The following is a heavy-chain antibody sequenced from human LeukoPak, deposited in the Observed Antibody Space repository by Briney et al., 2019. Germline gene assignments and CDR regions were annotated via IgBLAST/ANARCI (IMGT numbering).Heavy chain of an antibody. J-gene: IGHJ3*02. CDR2: FDPEDGET. CDR1: GYTLTELS. D-gene: IGHD3-22*01. CDR3: ATDLRQIVVEKKDAFDI. V-gene: IGHV1-24*01. Sequence: ASVKVSCKVSGYTLTELSMRWVRQAPGKGLEWMGGFDPEDGETIYAQKFQGRVTMTEDTSTDTAYMELSSLRSEDTAVYYCATDLRQIVVEKKDAFDIWGQGTMVTVSS.